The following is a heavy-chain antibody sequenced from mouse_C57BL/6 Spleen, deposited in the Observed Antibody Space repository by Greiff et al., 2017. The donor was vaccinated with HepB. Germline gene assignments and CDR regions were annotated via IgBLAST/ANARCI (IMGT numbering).Heavy chain of an antibody. D-gene: IGHD1-1*01. V-gene: IGHV1-39*01. CDR1: GYSFTDYN. CDR3: ARSGLSRVLAMDY. Sequence: VQLKESGPELVKPGASVKISCKASGYSFTDYNMNWVKQSNGKSLEWIGVINPNYGTTSYNQKFKGKATLTVDQSSSTAYMQLNSLTSEDSAVYYCARSGLSRVLAMDYWGQGTSVTVSS. CDR2: INPNYGTT. J-gene: IGHJ4*01.